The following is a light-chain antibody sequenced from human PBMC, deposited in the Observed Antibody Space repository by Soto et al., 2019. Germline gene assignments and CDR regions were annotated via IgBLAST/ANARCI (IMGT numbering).Light chain of an antibody. CDR2: DVS. Sequence: QSALTQPASVSGSPGQSITISCTETISDVGGYNTVSWYQQHPGKVPKLMIHDVSDRPSWVSDRFSGSKSGNTASLTISGLQAEDEADYYCSSYTTSISYVFGSGTKVTVL. V-gene: IGLV2-14*01. CDR3: SSYTTSISYV. J-gene: IGLJ1*01. CDR1: ISDVGGYNT.